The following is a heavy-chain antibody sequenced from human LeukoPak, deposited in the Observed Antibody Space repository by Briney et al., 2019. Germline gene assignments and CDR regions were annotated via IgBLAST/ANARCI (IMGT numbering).Heavy chain of an antibody. J-gene: IGHJ4*02. CDR2: IYHSGST. Sequence: SETLSLTCAVSGGSISSGGYSWSWSRQPPGKGLEWIGYIYHSGSTYYNPSLKSRVTISVDRSKNQFSPKLSSVTAADTAVYYCARGPGYDFWSGYQTFDYWGQGTLVTVSS. D-gene: IGHD3-3*01. CDR1: GGSISSGGYS. CDR3: ARGPGYDFWSGYQTFDY. V-gene: IGHV4-30-2*01.